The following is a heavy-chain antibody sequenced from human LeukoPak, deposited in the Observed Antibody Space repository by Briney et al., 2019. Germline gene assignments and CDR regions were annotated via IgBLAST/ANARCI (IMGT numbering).Heavy chain of an antibody. CDR2: ISSSSGTI. J-gene: IGHJ6*03. CDR1: GFTFSSYS. Sequence: GGSLRLSCAASGFTFSSYSMNWVRQAPGKGLEWVSYISSSSGTIYYADSVKGRFTISRDNAKNSLYLQMNSLRAEDTAVYYCARGIWRSLEWLEDYYYYMDVWGKGTTVTVSS. CDR3: ARGIWRSLEWLEDYYYYMDV. V-gene: IGHV3-48*04. D-gene: IGHD3-3*01.